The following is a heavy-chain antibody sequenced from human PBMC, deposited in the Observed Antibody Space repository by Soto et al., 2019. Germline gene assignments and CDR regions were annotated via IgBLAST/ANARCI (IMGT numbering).Heavy chain of an antibody. CDR2: ISYDGSNK. CDR3: AKDIVGATGAFDI. Sequence: PGGSLRLSCAASGFTFSSYGMHWVRQAPGKGLEWVAVISYDGSNKYYADSVKGRFTISRDNSKNTLSLQMNSLRAEDTAVYYCAKDIVGATGAFDIWGQGTMVTVSS. J-gene: IGHJ3*02. D-gene: IGHD1-26*01. V-gene: IGHV3-30*18. CDR1: GFTFSSYG.